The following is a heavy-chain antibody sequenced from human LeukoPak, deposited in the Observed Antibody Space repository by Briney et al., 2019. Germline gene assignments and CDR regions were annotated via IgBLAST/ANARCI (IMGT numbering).Heavy chain of an antibody. J-gene: IGHJ4*02. CDR2: INHSGST. CDR1: GGSFSGYY. D-gene: IGHD5-24*01. CDR3: ARRRDGYNQGYFDY. V-gene: IGHV4-34*01. Sequence: PSETLSLTCAVYGGSFSGYYWSWIRQPPGKGLEWIGEINHSGSTNYNPSLKSRVTISVDTSKNQFSLKLSSVTAADTAVYYCARRRDGYNQGYFDYWGQGTLVTVSS.